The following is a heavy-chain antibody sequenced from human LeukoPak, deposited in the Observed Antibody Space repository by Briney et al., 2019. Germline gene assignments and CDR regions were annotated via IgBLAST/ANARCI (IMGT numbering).Heavy chain of an antibody. Sequence: PGGSLRLSCAASGFTFSSYGMHWVRQAPGKGLEWVAFIRYDGSNKYYADSVKGRFTISRDNSKNTLYLQMNSLRAEDTAVYYCAKADYSNYGPDYWGQGTLVTVSS. D-gene: IGHD4-11*01. J-gene: IGHJ4*02. CDR1: GFTFSSYG. CDR2: IRYDGSNK. CDR3: AKADYSNYGPDY. V-gene: IGHV3-30*02.